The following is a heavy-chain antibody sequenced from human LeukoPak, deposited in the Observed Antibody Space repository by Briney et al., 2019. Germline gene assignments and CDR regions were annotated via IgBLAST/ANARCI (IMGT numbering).Heavy chain of an antibody. V-gene: IGHV1-2*02. CDR2: INPNSGGT. CDR1: GYTFTSYY. CDR3: ARPTDSGYYIAAFDI. Sequence: GASVKVSCKASGYTFTSYYMHWVRQAPGQGLEWMGWINPNSGGTNYAQKFQGRVTMTRDTSIGTAYMELSRLRSDDTAVYYCARPTDSGYYIAAFDIWGQGTMVTVSS. D-gene: IGHD3-3*01. J-gene: IGHJ3*02.